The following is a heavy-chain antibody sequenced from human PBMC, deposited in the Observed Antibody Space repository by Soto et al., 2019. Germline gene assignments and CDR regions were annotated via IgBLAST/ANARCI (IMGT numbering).Heavy chain of an antibody. Sequence: ASVTVSCKASGYTFTAYYMHWVRQAPGQGLEWMGWINPNSGGTNYAQKSQGRVTMTRDTSISTAYMELSRLRSDDTAVYYCARGPVDITIFGVVISLNGMDVWGQGTTVTVSS. CDR3: ARGPVDITIFGVVISLNGMDV. V-gene: IGHV1-2*02. CDR1: GYTFTAYY. J-gene: IGHJ6*02. CDR2: INPNSGGT. D-gene: IGHD3-3*01.